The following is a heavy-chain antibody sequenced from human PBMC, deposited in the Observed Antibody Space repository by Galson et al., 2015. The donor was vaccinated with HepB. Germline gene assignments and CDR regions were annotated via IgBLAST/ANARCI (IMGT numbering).Heavy chain of an antibody. CDR3: AHHPRGNLWFGELLFGE. J-gene: IGHJ4*02. Sequence: PALVKPTQTLTLTCTFSGFSLSTSGVGVGWIRQPPGKALEWLALIYWDDDKRYSPSLKSRLTITKDTSKNQVVLTMINMDPVDTATYYCAHHPRGNLWFGELLFGEWGQGTLVTVSS. V-gene: IGHV2-5*02. CDR1: GFSLSTSGVG. D-gene: IGHD3-10*01. CDR2: IYWDDDK.